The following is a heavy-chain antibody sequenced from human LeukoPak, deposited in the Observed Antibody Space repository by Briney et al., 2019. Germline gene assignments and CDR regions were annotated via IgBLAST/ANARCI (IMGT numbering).Heavy chain of an antibody. J-gene: IGHJ4*02. CDR1: GGSVSSGSYY. CDR2: IYYSGST. D-gene: IGHD3-3*01. V-gene: IGHV4-61*01. Sequence: SETLSLTCTVSGGSVSSGSYYWSWIRQPPGKGLEWIGYIYYSGSTNYNPSLKSRVTISVDTSKNQFSLKLSSVTAADTAVYYCARAAREDDFWSGYRLGYWGQGTLVTVSS. CDR3: ARAAREDDFWSGYRLGY.